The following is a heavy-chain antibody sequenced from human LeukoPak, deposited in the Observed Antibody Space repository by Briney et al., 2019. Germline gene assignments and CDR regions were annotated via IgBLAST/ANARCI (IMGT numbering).Heavy chain of an antibody. D-gene: IGHD3-10*01. CDR3: ARNSQFGELSFDY. J-gene: IGHJ4*02. Sequence: PSQILSLTCTVSGASVGRVGYYWNWIRQRPGKGLAWIGYIYYTGTAYYNPSLKSRAAISLDASKNQFSLSLSSVTAADTALYFCARNSQFGELSFDYWGQGTLLTVSS. CDR1: GASVGRVGYY. CDR2: IYYTGTA. V-gene: IGHV4-31*03.